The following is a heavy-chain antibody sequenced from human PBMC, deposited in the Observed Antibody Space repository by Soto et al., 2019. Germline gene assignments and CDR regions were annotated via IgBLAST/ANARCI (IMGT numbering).Heavy chain of an antibody. CDR2: IYWDDDK. Sequence: QITLKESGPTLVKPTQTLTLTCTFSGFSLSTSGVGVGWIRQPPGKALEWLALIYWDDDKRYSPSLKSRLTITKYTSKNQXXLXMXXMDPVDTATYYCAHRPSGACSGGSCYWEQAYYFDYWGQGTLVTVSS. J-gene: IGHJ4*02. D-gene: IGHD2-15*01. CDR1: GFSLSTSGVG. CDR3: AHRPSGACSGGSCYWEQAYYFDY. V-gene: IGHV2-5*02.